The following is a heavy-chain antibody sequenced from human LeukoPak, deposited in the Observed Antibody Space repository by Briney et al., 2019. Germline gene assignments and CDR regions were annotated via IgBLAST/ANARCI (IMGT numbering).Heavy chain of an antibody. J-gene: IGHJ4*02. CDR3: AIESRLGYSYGHNKIVLMDH. CDR1: GGAFSSYA. CDR2: IIPIFGTA. V-gene: IGHV1-69*13. Sequence: ASVKVSCKASGGAFSSYAISWVRQAPGQGLEWMGGIIPIFGTANYAQKFQGRVTITADESTSTAYMELGSLRSEDTAVYYCAIESRLGYSYGHNKIVLMDHWGQGTLVTVSS. D-gene: IGHD5-18*01.